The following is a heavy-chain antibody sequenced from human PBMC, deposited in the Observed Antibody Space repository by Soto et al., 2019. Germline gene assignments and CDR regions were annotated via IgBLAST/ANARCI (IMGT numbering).Heavy chain of an antibody. Sequence: DVQLVQSGAEVKKPGESLRISCEGSGYNFANYWISWVRLMPGKGLEWIGIIYPRDSDTTYNPSFEGQVTMSVDRSLNTAYLQWSSLKASDSGIYYCARRMGPSIGWFDPWGQGTLVTVSS. D-gene: IGHD2-15*01. J-gene: IGHJ5*02. V-gene: IGHV5-51*01. CDR2: IYPRDSDT. CDR3: ARRMGPSIGWFDP. CDR1: GYNFANYW.